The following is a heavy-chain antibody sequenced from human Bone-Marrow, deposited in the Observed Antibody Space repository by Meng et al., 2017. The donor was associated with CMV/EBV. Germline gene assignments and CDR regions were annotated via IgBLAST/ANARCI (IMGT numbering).Heavy chain of an antibody. V-gene: IGHV3-53*01. CDR2: IYSGGST. J-gene: IGHJ4*02. CDR3: ARGFAANSSWYAYPQDY. D-gene: IGHD2-2*01. Sequence: GESLKISCTASGFTVSSHYMTWVRQAPGRGLEWVSVIYSGGSTFYAASVKGRFTISRDNSRNTLYLQMNSLRAEDTAIYYCARGFAANSSWYAYPQDYWGQGTLVTVSS. CDR1: GFTVSSHY.